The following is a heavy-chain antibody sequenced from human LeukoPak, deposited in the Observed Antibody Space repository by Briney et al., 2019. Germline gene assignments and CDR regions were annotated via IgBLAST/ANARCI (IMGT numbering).Heavy chain of an antibody. J-gene: IGHJ4*02. CDR2: ISGSGGST. CDR3: AKGSLKFDS. Sequence: ETLSLTCTVSGGSISSSGYYWGWIRQPPGKGLEWVSAISGSGGSTNYADSVKGRFTISRDNSKNTLSLQMSSLRAEDTAVYYCAKGSLKFDSWGLGSLVTVSS. V-gene: IGHV3-23*01. CDR1: GGSISSSGYY.